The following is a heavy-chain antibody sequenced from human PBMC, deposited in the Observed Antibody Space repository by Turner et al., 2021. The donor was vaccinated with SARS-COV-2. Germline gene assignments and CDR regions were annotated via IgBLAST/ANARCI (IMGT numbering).Heavy chain of an antibody. J-gene: IGHJ4*02. CDR3: ARSGDSWPHDF. CDR1: YIGSYF. Sequence: QVLLRESGPGLVRPSETLSLNCNVNYIGSYFWSWIRQRPGKTLEWKAYIDHSGDTSYNPSLKSRVTISIDTSQNQISLKLRAVTAADTAVYFCARSGDSWPHDFWGPGTLVTVSS. V-gene: IGHV4-59*01. CDR2: IDHSGDT. D-gene: IGHD6-13*01.